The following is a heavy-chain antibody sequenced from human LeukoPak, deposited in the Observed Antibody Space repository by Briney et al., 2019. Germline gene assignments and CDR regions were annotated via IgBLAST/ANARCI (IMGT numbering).Heavy chain of an antibody. CDR1: GFTFSKFW. V-gene: IGHV3-7*04. J-gene: IGHJ4*02. D-gene: IGHD1-1*01. CDR3: ARGDDFSGDH. CDR2: IHPEGNEK. Sequence: GGSLRLSCAVSGFTFSKFWMSWVRQAPGRGLEWVANIHPEGNEKYHVESVKGRFTISRDNAKNLLFRQMNGLRVEDTAVYYCARGDDFSGDHWGQGTLVTVSS.